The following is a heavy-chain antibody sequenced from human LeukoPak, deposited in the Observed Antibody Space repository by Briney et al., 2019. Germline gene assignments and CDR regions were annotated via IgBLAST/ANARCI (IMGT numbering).Heavy chain of an antibody. D-gene: IGHD6-13*01. CDR1: GFTFSSYS. J-gene: IGHJ4*02. Sequence: PGGSLRLSCAASGFTFSSYSMNWVRQAPGKGLEWVSYISSSSSTIYYADSVKGRFTISRDNAKNSLYLQMNSLRAEDTAVYHCARGVAAGTPYWGQGTLVTVSS. CDR2: ISSSSSTI. V-gene: IGHV3-48*01. CDR3: ARGVAAGTPY.